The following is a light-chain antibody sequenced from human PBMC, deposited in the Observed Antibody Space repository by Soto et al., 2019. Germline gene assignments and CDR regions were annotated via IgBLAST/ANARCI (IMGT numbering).Light chain of an antibody. CDR1: QRVSSRY. Sequence: EIVLTQSPGTLSLSPGERATISCRASQRVSSRYFAWFQQRPGQVPRLLIFGSSSRAPGIPDRFSGSGSGTDFTLTISRLEPEDFGVYYCQQYYHSPRTFGQGTTVEIK. CDR3: QQYYHSPRT. V-gene: IGKV3-20*01. CDR2: GSS. J-gene: IGKJ1*01.